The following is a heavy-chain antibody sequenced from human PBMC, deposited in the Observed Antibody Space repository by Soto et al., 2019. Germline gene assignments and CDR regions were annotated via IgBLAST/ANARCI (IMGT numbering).Heavy chain of an antibody. D-gene: IGHD2-21*02. CDR2: IYWDNDK. Sequence: QITLKESGPTLVKPTQTLTLTCTFSGFSLSTSGVGVGWIRQPPGKALEWLALIYWDNDKHYSPSLQSRLTITKDTSKNQVVLTMSNMDPVDTATYYCVHSRCGGDCLQSYPSHYYYGMDVWGQGTTVTVSS. J-gene: IGHJ6*02. CDR1: GFSLSTSGVG. V-gene: IGHV2-5*02. CDR3: VHSRCGGDCLQSYPSHYYYGMDV.